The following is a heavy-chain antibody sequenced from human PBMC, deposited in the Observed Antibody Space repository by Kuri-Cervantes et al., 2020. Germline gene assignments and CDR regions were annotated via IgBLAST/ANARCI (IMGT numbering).Heavy chain of an antibody. CDR3: AKDWAAMVRGCDY. Sequence: GGSLRLSCAASGFTFSSYGMHWVRQAPGKGLEWVAVISYDGSNKYYADSVKGRFTISRDNSKNTLYLQMNSLRAEDTAVYYCAKDWAAMVRGCDYWGQGTLVTVSS. CDR1: GFTFSSYG. J-gene: IGHJ4*02. CDR2: ISYDGSNK. D-gene: IGHD5-18*01. V-gene: IGHV3-30*18.